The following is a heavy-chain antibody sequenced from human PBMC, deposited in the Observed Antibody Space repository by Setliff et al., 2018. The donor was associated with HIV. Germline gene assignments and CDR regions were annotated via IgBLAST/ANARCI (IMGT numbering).Heavy chain of an antibody. J-gene: IGHJ6*03. D-gene: IGHD5-12*01. CDR1: GGSFGEYY. Sequence: SETLSLTSAVYGGSFGEYYWSWIRQSPGKGLEWIGEINHSRRPHYNPPLKSRATLSVDTSKNQFSLRLNSVTAADTAVYYCARGATLLPGYSDRWEYFYMDVWGKGTTVTVSS. CDR3: ARGATLLPGYSDRWEYFYMDV. V-gene: IGHV4-34*01. CDR2: INHSRRP.